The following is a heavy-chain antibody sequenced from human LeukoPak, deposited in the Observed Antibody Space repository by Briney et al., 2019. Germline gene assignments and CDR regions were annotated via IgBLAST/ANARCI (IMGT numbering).Heavy chain of an antibody. CDR1: GFTFSGSV. J-gene: IGHJ6*02. V-gene: IGHV3-73*01. Sequence: GGSLKLSCAASGFTFSGSVMHWVRQASGKGLEWVARIRTKANNYATAFAASVKGRLTISRDDSKNTAYLQVNSLKTEDTAVYYCTSPKGDSSCYGMDVWGQGTTVTVSS. CDR3: TSPKGDSSCYGMDV. CDR2: IRTKANNYAT.